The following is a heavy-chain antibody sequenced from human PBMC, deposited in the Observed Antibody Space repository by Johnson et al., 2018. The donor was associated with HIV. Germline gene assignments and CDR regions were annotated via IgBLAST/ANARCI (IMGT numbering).Heavy chain of an antibody. D-gene: IGHD6-13*01. V-gene: IGHV3-74*02. CDR1: GFTFINYW. J-gene: IGHJ3*02. Sequence: VQVVESGGGLVKPGGSLRLSCAASGFTFINYWMHWVRQAPGKGLVWVSRMNGDGKSTTYADSVKGRFTISRDNAKNTLHLQMNSLRVEDTAVYYCAKCIWGSSLIDAFDIWGQGTTVTVSS. CDR3: AKCIWGSSLIDAFDI. CDR2: MNGDGKST.